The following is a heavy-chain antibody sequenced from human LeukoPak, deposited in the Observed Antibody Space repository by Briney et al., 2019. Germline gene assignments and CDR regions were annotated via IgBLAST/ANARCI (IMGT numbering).Heavy chain of an antibody. D-gene: IGHD1-1*01. CDR3: ARGYHNYDYDAFDI. CDR1: GYSFTNYW. Sequence: GESLKISCKSSGYSFTNYWIAWVRQMPGKGLEWMGIIYPGDSDIRYSPSFQGQVTISADKSISTAYLQWSSLKASDTAMYYCARGYHNYDYDAFDIWGQGTMVTVSS. CDR2: IYPGDSDI. J-gene: IGHJ3*02. V-gene: IGHV5-51*01.